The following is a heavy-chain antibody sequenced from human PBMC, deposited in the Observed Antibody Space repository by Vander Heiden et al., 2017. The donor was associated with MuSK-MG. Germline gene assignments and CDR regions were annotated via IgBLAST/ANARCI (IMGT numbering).Heavy chain of an antibody. Sequence: QVQLVQSGAEVKTPGASVKVSCKASGYTFTGYYMTGVRQAPGQGLEWMGWINPNSGGTNYAQKFQGRVTMTRDTSISTAYMELSRLRSDDTAVYYCARDQTPYSSGYYHYYYYMDVWGKGTTVTVSS. CDR1: GYTFTGYY. J-gene: IGHJ6*03. CDR2: INPNSGGT. D-gene: IGHD3-22*01. V-gene: IGHV1-2*02. CDR3: ARDQTPYSSGYYHYYYYMDV.